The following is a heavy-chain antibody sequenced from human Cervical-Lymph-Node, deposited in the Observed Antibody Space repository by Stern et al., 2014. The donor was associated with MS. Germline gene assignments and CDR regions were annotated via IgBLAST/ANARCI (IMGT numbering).Heavy chain of an antibody. J-gene: IGHJ4*02. CDR1: GGSISSGYW. CDR2: IYHSGST. Sequence: QVQLQESGPGLVQPSGTLSLTCAVSGGSISSGYWRSCVRQPPGKGLEWIGEIYHSGSTNYNPSLKSRVTISVDTSKNHFSLKMNSVNAADTAVYYCARNGGNYAFDYWGQGTLVAVSS. D-gene: IGHD4-23*01. CDR3: ARNGGNYAFDY. V-gene: IGHV4-4*02.